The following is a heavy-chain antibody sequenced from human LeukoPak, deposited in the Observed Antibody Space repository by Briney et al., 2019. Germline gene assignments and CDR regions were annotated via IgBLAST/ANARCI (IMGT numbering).Heavy chain of an antibody. V-gene: IGHV3-23*01. CDR1: GFTFSSYA. Sequence: PGGSLRLSCAASGFTFSSYAMSWVRQAPGKGLEWVSAISGSGGSTYYADSVKGRFTISGDNSKNTLYLQMNSLRAEDTAVYYCAKDPGGSYYYFDYWGQGTLVTVSS. CDR3: AKDPGGSYYYFDY. D-gene: IGHD1-26*01. J-gene: IGHJ4*02. CDR2: ISGSGGST.